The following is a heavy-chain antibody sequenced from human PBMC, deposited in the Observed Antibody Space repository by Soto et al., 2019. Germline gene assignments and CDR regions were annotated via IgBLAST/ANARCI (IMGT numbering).Heavy chain of an antibody. CDR2: IYYSGST. V-gene: IGHV4-59*08. CDR3: ARLGGYYQSLDT. J-gene: IGHJ5*02. Sequence: SETLSLTCTVSGGSISGYYWSWIRQPPGKGLQWIGYIYYSGSTTYSPSLKSRVTISVDRSKNQFSLKLTSVTAADTAVYYCARLGGYYQSLDTWGQGTLVTVSS. CDR1: GGSISGYY. D-gene: IGHD3-22*01.